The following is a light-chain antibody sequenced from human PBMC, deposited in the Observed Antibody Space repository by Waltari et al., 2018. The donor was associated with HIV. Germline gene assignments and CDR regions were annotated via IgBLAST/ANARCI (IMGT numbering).Light chain of an antibody. V-gene: IGKV3-15*01. CDR2: GAA. J-gene: IGKJ1*01. CDR3: QQYNTWPPGT. Sequence: EIVMTQSPATLSASPGDRATLSCRASQSVSSSLAWYQQKPGQAPRLLIYGAATRATGIPARFSGRGSSTEFILTISSLQSEDFAVYYWQQYNTWPPGTFGQGTKVEIE. CDR1: QSVSSS.